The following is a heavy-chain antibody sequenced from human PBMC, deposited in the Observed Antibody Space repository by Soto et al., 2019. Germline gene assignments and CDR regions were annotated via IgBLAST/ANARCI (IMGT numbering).Heavy chain of an antibody. CDR1: GFTFSSYG. D-gene: IGHD5-12*01. CDR3: ARAHIYHYIAGSDDY. CDR2: IWYDGSNK. V-gene: IGHV3-33*01. J-gene: IGHJ4*02. Sequence: GGSLRLSCAASGFTFSSYGMHWVRQAPGKGLEWVAVIWYDGSNKYYADSVKGRFTISRDNSKKTLYLQMISLRAEDTSVYYCARAHIYHYIAGSDDYWGQGTLVTVSS.